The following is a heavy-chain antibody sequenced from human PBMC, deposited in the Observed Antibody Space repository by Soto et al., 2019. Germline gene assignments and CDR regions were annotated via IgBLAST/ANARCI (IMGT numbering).Heavy chain of an antibody. J-gene: IGHJ4*02. V-gene: IGHV4-59*01. CDR2: IYYSGST. D-gene: IGHD3-10*01. CDR3: ARGRFGECFDY. CDR1: GGSISSYY. Sequence: SETLSITCTVSGGSISSYYWSWIRQPPGKGLEWIGYIYYSGSTNYNPSLKSRVTISVDTSKNQFSLKLSSVTAADTAVYYCARGRFGECFDYWGQGTLVTVSS.